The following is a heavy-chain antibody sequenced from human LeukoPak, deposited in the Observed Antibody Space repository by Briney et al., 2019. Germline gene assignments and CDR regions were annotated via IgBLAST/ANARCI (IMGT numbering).Heavy chain of an antibody. V-gene: IGHV4-61*01. J-gene: IGHJ4*02. Sequence: SETLSLTCTVSGYFISSGYYWGWIRQPPGKGLEWIGYIYFSGSTNYNPSLKNRVTISVDTSKNQFSLKLSSVTAADTAVYYCARTLNDGTLDYWGQGTLVTVSS. CDR2: IYFSGST. CDR1: GYFISSGYY. D-gene: IGHD1-1*01. CDR3: ARTLNDGTLDY.